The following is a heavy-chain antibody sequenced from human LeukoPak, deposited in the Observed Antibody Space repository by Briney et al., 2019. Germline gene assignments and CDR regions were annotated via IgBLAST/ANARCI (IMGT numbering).Heavy chain of an antibody. Sequence: GRSLRLSCAASGFTFSSYAMHWVRQAPGKGLEWVAVISYDGSNKYYADSVKGRFTISRDNSKNTLYLQMNSLRAEDTAVYYCAKTSNSRAVATKGSYYLDYWGQGTLVTVSS. CDR1: GFTFSSYA. D-gene: IGHD5-12*01. CDR3: AKTSNSRAVATKGSYYLDY. J-gene: IGHJ4*02. V-gene: IGHV3-30*04. CDR2: ISYDGSNK.